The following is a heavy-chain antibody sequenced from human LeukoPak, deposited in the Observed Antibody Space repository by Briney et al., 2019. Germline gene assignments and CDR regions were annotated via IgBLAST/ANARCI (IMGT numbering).Heavy chain of an antibody. Sequence: SETLSLTCAVSGGSISSGGYSWSWIRQPPGKGLEWIGYIYHSGSTYYNPSLKSRVTISLDTSKNQFSLKLSSVTAADTAVYYCARLRFLSQYYYMDVWGKGTTVTVSS. CDR2: IYHSGST. CDR3: ARLRFLSQYYYMDV. D-gene: IGHD3-3*01. CDR1: GGSISSGGYS. J-gene: IGHJ6*03. V-gene: IGHV4-30-2*05.